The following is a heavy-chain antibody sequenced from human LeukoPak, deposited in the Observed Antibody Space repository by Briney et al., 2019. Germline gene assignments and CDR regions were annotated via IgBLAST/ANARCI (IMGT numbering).Heavy chain of an antibody. CDR2: INHSGST. J-gene: IGHJ6*02. Sequence: SETLSLTCAVYGGSFSGYYWSWIRQPPGKGLEWIGEINHSGSTNYNPSLKSRVTISVDTSKNQFSLKLNSVTAADTAVYYCARQTRTAGDYYYYGMDVWGQGTTVTVSS. CDR3: ARQTRTAGDYYYYGMDV. D-gene: IGHD1-1*01. V-gene: IGHV4-34*01. CDR1: GGSFSGYY.